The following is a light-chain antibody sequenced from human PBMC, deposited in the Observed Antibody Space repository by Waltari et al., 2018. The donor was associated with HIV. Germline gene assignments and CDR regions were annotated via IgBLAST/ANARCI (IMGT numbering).Light chain of an antibody. CDR2: KAS. V-gene: IGKV1-5*03. CDR3: QQYNSDFYT. J-gene: IGKJ2*01. CDR1: QNVDSW. Sequence: IQMTQSPSILSASVVDRVTITCRASQNVDSWLALYQQRPGRAPKLLIYKASTLEYGVPARFSGSGSGTDFSLTINGLHPDDFATYFCQQYNSDFYTFGQGTRLDLK.